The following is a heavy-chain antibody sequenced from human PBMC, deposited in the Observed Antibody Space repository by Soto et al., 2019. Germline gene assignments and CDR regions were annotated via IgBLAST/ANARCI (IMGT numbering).Heavy chain of an antibody. Sequence: EVQLVDSGGGLVQPGGSLRLSCAASGFTFSSYWMSWVRQAPGKGPEWVANIKQDGSDKYYVDSVKGRFTISRDNAKNSLYLPMNSLRAEDTAVYYCARAGSTASLFDYWGQGTLVTVSS. CDR2: IKQDGSDK. V-gene: IGHV3-7*01. CDR1: GFTFSSYW. CDR3: ARAGSTASLFDY. D-gene: IGHD3-10*01. J-gene: IGHJ4*02.